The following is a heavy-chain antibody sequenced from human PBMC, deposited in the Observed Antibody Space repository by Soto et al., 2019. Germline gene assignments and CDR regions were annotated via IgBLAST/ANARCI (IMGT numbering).Heavy chain of an antibody. J-gene: IGHJ6*03. CDR3: ARVGSSSSFYYYYMDV. V-gene: IGHV4-59*08. CDR2: IYYSGST. D-gene: IGHD6-6*01. Sequence: SETLSLTCTVSGGSISNFYWSWIRQPPGKGPEWIGYIYYSGSTNYNPSLKSRVTISVDTSKNQFSLKLSSVTAADTAVYYCARVGSSSSFYYYYMDVWGKGTTVTVS. CDR1: GGSISNFY.